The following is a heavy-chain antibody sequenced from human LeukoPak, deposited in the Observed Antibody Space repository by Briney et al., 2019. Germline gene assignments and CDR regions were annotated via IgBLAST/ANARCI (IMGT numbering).Heavy chain of an antibody. V-gene: IGHV4-39*01. CDR3: ARQARDYTDY. CDR1: GGSISSSSYY. J-gene: IGHJ4*02. Sequence: SETLSLTCTVSGGSISSSSYYWGWIRQPPGKGLEWIGSIYYSGSTYYNPSLKSRVTISVDTSKNQFSLKLSSVTAADTAVYYCARQARDYTDYWGQGTLVTVSS. CDR2: IYYSGST.